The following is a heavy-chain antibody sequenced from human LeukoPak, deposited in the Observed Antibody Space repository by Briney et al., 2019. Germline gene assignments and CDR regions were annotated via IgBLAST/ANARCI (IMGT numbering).Heavy chain of an antibody. CDR3: TTDRQYYDFWSGYSALGDYMDV. D-gene: IGHD3-3*01. Sequence: GGSLRLSCAASGFTFSNAWMSWVRQAPGKGLEWVGRIKSKTDGGTTDYAAPVKGRFTISRDDSKNTLYLQMNSLKTEDTAVYYCTTDRQYYDFWSGYSALGDYMDVWGKGTAVTVSS. CDR2: IKSKTDGGTT. V-gene: IGHV3-15*01. CDR1: GFTFSNAW. J-gene: IGHJ6*03.